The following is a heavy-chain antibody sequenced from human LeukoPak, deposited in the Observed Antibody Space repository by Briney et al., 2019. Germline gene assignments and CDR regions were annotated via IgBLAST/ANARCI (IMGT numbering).Heavy chain of an antibody. D-gene: IGHD6-13*01. Sequence: GGSLTLSCAASGFTFSGYWMSWVRPAPGKGLEWVANVNQDGSEKYYVDSVKGRFTVSRDNAKNSLFLQMGSLRVEDTAVYYCARESTAGYNSSWYGFRNWGQGTLVSVSS. J-gene: IGHJ1*01. CDR2: VNQDGSEK. CDR3: ARESTAGYNSSWYGFRN. CDR1: GFTFSGYW. V-gene: IGHV3-7*01.